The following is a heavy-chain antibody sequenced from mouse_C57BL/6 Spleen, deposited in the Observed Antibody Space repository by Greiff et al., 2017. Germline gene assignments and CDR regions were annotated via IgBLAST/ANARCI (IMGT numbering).Heavy chain of an antibody. V-gene: IGHV1-64*01. J-gene: IGHJ3*01. CDR3: ASPYDYDWFAY. Sequence: QVQLQQSGAELAKPGASVKLSCKASGYTFTSYWMHWVKQRPGQGLEWIGMIHPNSGSTNYNEKFKSKATLTVDKSSSTAYMQLSSLTSEDSAVDYCASPYDYDWFAYWGQGTLVTVAA. CDR2: IHPNSGST. CDR1: GYTFTSYW. D-gene: IGHD2-4*01.